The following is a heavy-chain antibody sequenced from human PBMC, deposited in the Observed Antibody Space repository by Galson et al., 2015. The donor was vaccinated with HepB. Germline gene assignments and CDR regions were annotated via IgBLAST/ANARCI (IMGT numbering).Heavy chain of an antibody. Sequence: SVKVSCKASGYTFTNYAMNWVRQAPGQGLEWMGWINTNTGSPTYAQGFTGRFVFSLDTSVSTAFLQISSLKPEDTAVYYCARYLPPQTTVTTWAFGYWGQGTLVTVSS. CDR2: INTNTGSP. V-gene: IGHV7-4-1*02. CDR1: GYTFTNYA. J-gene: IGHJ4*02. CDR3: ARYLPPQTTVTTWAFGY. D-gene: IGHD4-11*01.